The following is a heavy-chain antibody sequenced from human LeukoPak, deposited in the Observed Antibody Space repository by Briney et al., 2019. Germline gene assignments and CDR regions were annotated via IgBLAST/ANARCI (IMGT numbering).Heavy chain of an antibody. CDR2: INTNTGNP. CDR1: GYTFTSYA. D-gene: IGHD3-10*01. V-gene: IGHV7-4-1*02. J-gene: IGHJ4*02. Sequence: GASVKVSCKASGYTFTSYAMNWVRQAPGQGLEWMGWINTNTGNPTYAQGFTGRFVFSLDTSVSTAYLQISSLKAEDTAVYYCARDGGWFGEDEYYFDYWGQGTLVTVSS. CDR3: ARDGGWFGEDEYYFDY.